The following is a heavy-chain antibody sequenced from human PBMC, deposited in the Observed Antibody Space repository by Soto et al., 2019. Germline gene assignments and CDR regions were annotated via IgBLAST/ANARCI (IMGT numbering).Heavy chain of an antibody. J-gene: IGHJ4*02. D-gene: IGHD3-22*01. CDR3: ARCYYYDSSGYLCYLDY. V-gene: IGHV3-23*01. CDR2: ISGSGGST. CDR1: GFTFSSYA. Sequence: GSLRLSCAASGFTFSSYAMSWVRQAPGKGLEWVSAISGSGGSTYYADSVKGRFTISRDNSKNTLYLQMNSLRAEDTAVYYCARCYYYDSSGYLCYLDYWGQGTLVTVSS.